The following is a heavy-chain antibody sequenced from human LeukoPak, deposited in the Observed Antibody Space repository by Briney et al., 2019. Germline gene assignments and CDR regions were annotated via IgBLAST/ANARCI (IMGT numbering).Heavy chain of an antibody. CDR3: ASSVTGYCSSTSCYKGYYYGMDV. J-gene: IGHJ6*02. V-gene: IGHV1-8*01. CDR1: GYTFTSYD. D-gene: IGHD2-2*02. Sequence: ASVKVSCKASGYTFTSYDINWVRQATGQGLEWMGWMNPNSGNTGYAQKFQGRVTMTRNTSISTAYMELSSLRSEDTAVYYCASSVTGYCSSTSCYKGYYYGMDVWGQGTTVTVSS. CDR2: MNPNSGNT.